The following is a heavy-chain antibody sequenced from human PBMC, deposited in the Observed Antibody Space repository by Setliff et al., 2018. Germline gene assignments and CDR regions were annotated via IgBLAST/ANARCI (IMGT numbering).Heavy chain of an antibody. CDR3: ASTPVGDLYYNFWSGYYLTLDY. CDR2: IYHSGST. J-gene: IGHJ4*02. D-gene: IGHD3-3*01. V-gene: IGHV4-59*12. CDR1: GGSISSYY. Sequence: SETLSLTCTVSGGSISSYYWSWIRQHPGKGLEWIGYIYHSGSTYYNPSLKSRVTISVDTSKNQFSLKLSSVTAADTAVYYCASTPVGDLYYNFWSGYYLTLDYWGQGTLVTVS.